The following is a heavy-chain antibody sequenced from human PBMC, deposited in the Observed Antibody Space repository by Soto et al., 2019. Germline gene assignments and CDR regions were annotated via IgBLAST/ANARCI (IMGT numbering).Heavy chain of an antibody. V-gene: IGHV1-46*01. J-gene: IGHJ6*02. CDR1: GYTFTSYY. D-gene: IGHD2-15*01. CDR3: GRGDGSTLYGMDV. Sequence: QVQLVQSGAEVQKPGASVKVSCKASGYTFTSYYMRWVRQAPGHGLEWMGVINPNSGGTNYAQKFQGRVTMTRDTSTSRVYMEVSRLRSEDTAVYYCGRGDGSTLYGMDVWGQGTTVTVSS. CDR2: INPNSGGT.